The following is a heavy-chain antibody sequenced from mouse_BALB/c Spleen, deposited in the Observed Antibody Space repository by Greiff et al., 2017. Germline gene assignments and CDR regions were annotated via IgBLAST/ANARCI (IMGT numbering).Heavy chain of an antibody. Sequence: EVKVVESGGGLVQPGGSLKLSCAASGFTFSSYTMSWVRQTPEKRLEWVAYISNGGGSTYYPDTVKGRFTISRDNAKNTLYLQMSSLKSEDTAMYYCARQKGYDYAWYFDVWGAGTTVTVSS. CDR2: ISNGGGST. CDR1: GFTFSSYT. D-gene: IGHD2-4*01. CDR3: ARQKGYDYAWYFDV. J-gene: IGHJ1*01. V-gene: IGHV5-12-2*01.